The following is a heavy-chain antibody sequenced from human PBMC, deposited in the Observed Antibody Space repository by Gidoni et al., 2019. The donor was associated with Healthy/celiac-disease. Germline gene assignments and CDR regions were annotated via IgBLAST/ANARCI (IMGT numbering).Heavy chain of an antibody. J-gene: IGHJ3*02. D-gene: IGHD3-3*01. V-gene: IGHV3-66*02. Sequence: EVQLVESGGGLVQPGGSLRLSCAASGFTVSRNYMSWVRQAPGKGLEWVSVIYSGGSTYYADSVKGRFTISRDNSKNTLYLQMNSLRAEDTAVYYCAKVLLGDYDFWSGYYGNDAFDIWGQGTMVTVSS. CDR2: IYSGGST. CDR1: GFTVSRNY. CDR3: AKVLLGDYDFWSGYYGNDAFDI.